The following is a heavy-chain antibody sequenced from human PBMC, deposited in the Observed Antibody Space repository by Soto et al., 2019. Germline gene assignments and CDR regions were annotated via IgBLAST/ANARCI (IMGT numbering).Heavy chain of an antibody. CDR3: ARRVDYGDFVLDF. CDR2: ISGNGLNT. CDR1: GFTFSNHG. J-gene: IGHJ3*01. V-gene: IGHV3-23*01. Sequence: EVHLLESGGGLVQPGGSLRLSCAASGFTFSNHGMTWVRQAPGKGLECVSGISGNGLNTYYADSVKGRFTISRDNSRNRMYLQMNSLRVEDAALYYCARRVDYGDFVLDFLGQGTMVTVSS. D-gene: IGHD4-17*01.